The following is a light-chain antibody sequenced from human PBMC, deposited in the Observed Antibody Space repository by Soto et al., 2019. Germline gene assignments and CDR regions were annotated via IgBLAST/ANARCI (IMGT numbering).Light chain of an antibody. Sequence: EIMLTQSPATLSLTPGERATLSCRASQSVSSYLAWYQQKPGQAPRLLLYGASSSATGIPDRFSGSGSGTDFTLTISRLEPEDFAVYYCQQYGSSPPITFGQGTLLEIK. CDR2: GAS. CDR1: QSVSSY. CDR3: QQYGSSPPIT. V-gene: IGKV3-20*01. J-gene: IGKJ5*01.